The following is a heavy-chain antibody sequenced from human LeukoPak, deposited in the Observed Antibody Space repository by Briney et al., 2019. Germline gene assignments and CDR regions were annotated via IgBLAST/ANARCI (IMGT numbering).Heavy chain of an antibody. CDR2: IYSGGST. Sequence: PGGSLRVSCAASGFTVSSNYMSWVRQALGKGLEWVSVIYSGGSTYYADSVKGRFTISRDNSKNTLYLQMNSLRAEDTAVYYCARWYYDSSGYDAFDIWGQGTMVTVSS. D-gene: IGHD3-22*01. V-gene: IGHV3-53*01. CDR3: ARWYYDSSGYDAFDI. CDR1: GFTVSSNY. J-gene: IGHJ3*02.